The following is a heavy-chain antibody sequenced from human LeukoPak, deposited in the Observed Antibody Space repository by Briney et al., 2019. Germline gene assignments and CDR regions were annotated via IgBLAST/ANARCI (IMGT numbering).Heavy chain of an antibody. CDR1: GGSFSGYY. CDR3: ASDRIEVDAFDI. Sequence: SETLSLTCAVYGGSFSGYYWSWIRQPPGKGLEWIGEINHSGSTNYNPSLKSRVTISVDTSKNQFSLKLSSVTPADTAVYYCASDRIEVDAFDIWGQGTMVTVSS. V-gene: IGHV4-34*01. D-gene: IGHD2-15*01. J-gene: IGHJ3*02. CDR2: INHSGST.